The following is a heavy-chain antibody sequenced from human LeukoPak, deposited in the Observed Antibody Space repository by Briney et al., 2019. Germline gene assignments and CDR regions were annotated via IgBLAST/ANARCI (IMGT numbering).Heavy chain of an antibody. Sequence: GASVKLSCKSSGYTFTGYYMHWVRQAPGQGLEWMGWINPNSGGTNYAQKFQGRVTITRDTSIRTAYMELSRESSDDTAVYYVSRYISGWGYYFDYWGQGTLVTVSS. D-gene: IGHD6-19*01. V-gene: IGHV1-2*02. J-gene: IGHJ4*02. CDR1: GYTFTGYY. CDR2: INPNSGGT. CDR3: SRYISGWGYYFDY.